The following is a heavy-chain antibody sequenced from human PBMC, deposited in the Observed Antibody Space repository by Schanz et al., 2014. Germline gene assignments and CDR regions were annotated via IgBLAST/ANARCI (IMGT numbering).Heavy chain of an antibody. CDR2: ISSGSSTI. CDR3: ATSYSSSSYFYVMDV. J-gene: IGHJ6*02. V-gene: IGHV3-11*01. D-gene: IGHD6-6*01. CDR1: GFIFSDHY. Sequence: QVQLVESGGGLVKPGGSLRLSCVVSGFIFSDHYMSWIRQALGKGLEWISYISSGSSTIHYADSVKGRFTISRHNAKNSLFLQMHSLRAEDTAIYYCATSYSSSSYFYVMDVWGQGTTVTVSS.